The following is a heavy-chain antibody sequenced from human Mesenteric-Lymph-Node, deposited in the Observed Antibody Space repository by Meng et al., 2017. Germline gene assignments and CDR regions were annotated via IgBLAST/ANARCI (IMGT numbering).Heavy chain of an antibody. V-gene: IGHV2-5*02. CDR1: GFSLSTSGVG. CDR3: AHSPPRDIVVVPAGYFDY. D-gene: IGHD2-2*01. Sequence: SGPTLVKPTQTLTLTCTFSGFSLSTSGVGVGWIRQPPGKALEWLALIYWDDDKRYSPSLKSRLTITKDTSKNQVVLTMTNMDPVDTATYYCAHSPPRDIVVVPAGYFDYWGQGTLVTVSS. CDR2: IYWDDDK. J-gene: IGHJ4*02.